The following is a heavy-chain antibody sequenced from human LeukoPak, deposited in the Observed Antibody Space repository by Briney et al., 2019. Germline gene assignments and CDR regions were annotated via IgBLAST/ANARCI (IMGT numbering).Heavy chain of an antibody. J-gene: IGHJ5*02. CDR1: GYTFTGYY. Sequence: ASVKVSCKASGYTFTGYYMHWVRQAPGQGLEWMSWINPNSGGTNYAQKFQGRVSMTRDTSISTAYMELSRLRSDDTAVYYCARVVLVTAFDPWGQGTLVTVSS. CDR2: INPNSGGT. D-gene: IGHD2-15*01. CDR3: ARVVLVTAFDP. V-gene: IGHV1-2*02.